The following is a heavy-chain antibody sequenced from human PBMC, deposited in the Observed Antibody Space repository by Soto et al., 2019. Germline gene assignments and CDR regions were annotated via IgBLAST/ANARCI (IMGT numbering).Heavy chain of an antibody. V-gene: IGHV4-39*01. CDR1: GGSISSSSYY. D-gene: IGHD1-26*01. J-gene: IGHJ6*02. Sequence: PSETLSLTCTVSGGSISSSSYYWGWIRQPPGKGLEWIGSIYYSGSTYYNPSLKSRVTISVDTSKNQFSLKLSSVTAADTAVYYCARQVEWELHPYYYYYGMDVWGQGTTVTVSS. CDR2: IYYSGST. CDR3: ARQVEWELHPYYYYYGMDV.